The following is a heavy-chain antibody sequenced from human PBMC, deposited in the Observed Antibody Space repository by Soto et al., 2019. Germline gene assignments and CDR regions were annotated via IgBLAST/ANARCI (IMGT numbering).Heavy chain of an antibody. CDR2: IFWNDGK. J-gene: IGHJ4*02. D-gene: IGHD4-17*01. Sequence: QITLKESGPTLVKPTQTLTLTCTFSGFSFTTSGVNVGWIRQPPGKALEWLALIFWNDGKRYSPSLKSRLTITKDTSKNQVVLTMTNMDPVDTATYYCARGYTYDFDYWGQGTLVTVSS. V-gene: IGHV2-5*01. CDR3: ARGYTYDFDY. CDR1: GFSFTTSGVN.